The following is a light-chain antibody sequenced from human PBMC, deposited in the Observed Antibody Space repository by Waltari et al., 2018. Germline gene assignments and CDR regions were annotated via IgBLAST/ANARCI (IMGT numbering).Light chain of an antibody. J-gene: IGKJ4*01. CDR3: QRYNNSPLT. Sequence: VILTQSPATLSLSPGERATLSCRASQSVSNYLAWYQQKPGQAPRLLIYGASSRATGIPDRFGGSGSGTDFTLTTSSLEPEDSAFYYCQRYNNSPLTFGGGTKVEIK. V-gene: IGKV3-20*01. CDR2: GAS. CDR1: QSVSNY.